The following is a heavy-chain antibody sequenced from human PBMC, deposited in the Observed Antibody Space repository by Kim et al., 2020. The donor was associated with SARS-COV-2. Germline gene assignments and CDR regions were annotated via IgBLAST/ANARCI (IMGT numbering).Heavy chain of an antibody. V-gene: IGHV3-43D*03. CDR3: AKDQRYSSSWYWFDP. J-gene: IGHJ5*02. Sequence: DSVKGRFTISRDNSKNSLYLQMNSLRAEDTALYYCAKDQRYSSSWYWFDPWGQGTLVTVSS. D-gene: IGHD6-13*01.